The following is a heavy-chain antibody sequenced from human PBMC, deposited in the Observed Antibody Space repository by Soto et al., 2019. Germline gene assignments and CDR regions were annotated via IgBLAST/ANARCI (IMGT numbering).Heavy chain of an antibody. CDR1: GFSLSTSGVG. Sequence: SGPPLVTPTPTLTLTCTFSGFSLSTSGVGVGWICQPPGKALEWLALIYWDADNRYSTSLKSRLTITKDTYTNKVVLIMTNMDPVNTATYYSAHIGEGRNIVVVPAAIREWDLDYWGQGTLVTVSS. CDR3: AHIGEGRNIVVVPAAIREWDLDY. V-gene: IGHV2-5*02. D-gene: IGHD2-2*02. J-gene: IGHJ4*02. CDR2: IYWDADN.